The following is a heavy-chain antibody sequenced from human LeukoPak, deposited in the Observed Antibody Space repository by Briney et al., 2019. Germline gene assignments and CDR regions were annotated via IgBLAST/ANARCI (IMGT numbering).Heavy chain of an antibody. CDR2: INTDGSST. CDR3: ARDLEGYSYGSPFDY. V-gene: IGHV3-74*03. Sequence: GGSLRLSCVVSGFTFKNYWMHWVRQAPEMGLMWVSRINTDGSSTTYADSVKGRFTVSRDNAKNTLYLQMNSLRAEDTAVYYCARDLEGYSYGSPFDYWGQGTLVTVSS. D-gene: IGHD5-18*01. J-gene: IGHJ4*02. CDR1: GFTFKNYW.